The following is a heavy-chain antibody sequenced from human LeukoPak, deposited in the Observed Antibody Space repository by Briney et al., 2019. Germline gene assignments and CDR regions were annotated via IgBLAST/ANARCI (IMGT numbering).Heavy chain of an antibody. J-gene: IGHJ4*02. CDR2: IYYSGST. Sequence: SETLSLTCTVSGGSIRNSSFFWGWVRQSPGKGLELIASIYYSGSTYYNPSLKGRVTITLDTSKNQFSLTLNSVTAADTAVYYCATEDVVVPTAARRPIDFWGQGKLVTVSS. CDR1: GGSIRNSSFF. V-gene: IGHV4-39*02. D-gene: IGHD2-2*01. CDR3: ATEDVVVPTAARRPIDF.